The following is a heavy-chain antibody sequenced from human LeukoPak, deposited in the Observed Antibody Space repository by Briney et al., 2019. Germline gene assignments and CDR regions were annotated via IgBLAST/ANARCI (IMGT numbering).Heavy chain of an antibody. Sequence: GASVKVSCKASGYTFTGYYMHWVRQAPGQGLEWMGRINPNSGGTNYAQKFQGRVTMTRDTSISTAYMELSRLRSDDTAVYYCARALDLDYYDSSGFDYWGQGTLVTVSS. CDR1: GYTFTGYY. CDR2: INPNSGGT. V-gene: IGHV1-2*06. D-gene: IGHD3-22*01. CDR3: ARALDLDYYDSSGFDY. J-gene: IGHJ4*02.